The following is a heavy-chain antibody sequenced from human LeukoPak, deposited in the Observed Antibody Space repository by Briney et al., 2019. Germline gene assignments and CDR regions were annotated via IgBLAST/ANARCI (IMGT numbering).Heavy chain of an antibody. CDR1: GFTFSSYA. V-gene: IGHV3-23*01. CDR3: AKEGRYFDWLLDY. Sequence: PGGSLRLSCAASGFTFSSYAMSWVRQAPGEGLEWVSGISGSGGSTYYADSVKGRFTISRDNSKNTLYLQMNSLRAEDTAVYYCAKEGRYFDWLLDYWGQGTLVTVSS. CDR2: ISGSGGST. D-gene: IGHD3-9*01. J-gene: IGHJ4*02.